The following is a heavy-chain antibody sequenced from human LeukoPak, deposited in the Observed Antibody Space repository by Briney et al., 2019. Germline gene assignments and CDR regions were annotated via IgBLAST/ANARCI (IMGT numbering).Heavy chain of an antibody. CDR1: GYTFTGYY. D-gene: IGHD5-18*01. V-gene: IGHV1-2*02. CDR3: ARGLLDIAMVTLLWY. Sequence: ASVKVSCKASGYTFTGYYMHWVRQAPGQGLEWMGWINPNSSGTNYAQKFQGRVTMTRDTSISTAYMELSRLRSDDTAVYYCARGLLDIAMVTLLWYWGQGTLVTVSS. J-gene: IGHJ4*02. CDR2: INPNSSGT.